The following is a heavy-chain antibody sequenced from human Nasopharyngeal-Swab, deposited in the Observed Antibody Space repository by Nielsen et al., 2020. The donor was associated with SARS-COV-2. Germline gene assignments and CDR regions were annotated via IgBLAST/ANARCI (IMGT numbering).Heavy chain of an antibody. CDR2: ISSSSSYI. V-gene: IGHV3-21*01. CDR3: AADYDSSGYYGY. J-gene: IGHJ4*02. Sequence: GESLKISCAASGFTFSSYSMNWVRQAPGKGLEWVSSISSSSSYIYYADPVKGRFTISRDNAKNSLYLQMNSLRAEDTAVYYCAADYDSSGYYGYWGQGTLVTVSS. D-gene: IGHD3-22*01. CDR1: GFTFSSYS.